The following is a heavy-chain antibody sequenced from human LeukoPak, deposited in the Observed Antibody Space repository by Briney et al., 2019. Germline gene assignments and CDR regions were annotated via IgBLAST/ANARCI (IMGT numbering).Heavy chain of an antibody. Sequence: PGRSLRLSCAASGFTFSSYAMHWVRQAPGKGLEWVAVISYDGSNKYYADSVKGRFTISRDNSKNTLYLQMNSLRAEDTAVYYCARNRVGWELLAEYFQHWGQGTLVTVSS. J-gene: IGHJ1*01. CDR3: ARNRVGWELLAEYFQH. CDR2: ISYDGSNK. V-gene: IGHV3-30-3*01. CDR1: GFTFSSYA. D-gene: IGHD1-26*01.